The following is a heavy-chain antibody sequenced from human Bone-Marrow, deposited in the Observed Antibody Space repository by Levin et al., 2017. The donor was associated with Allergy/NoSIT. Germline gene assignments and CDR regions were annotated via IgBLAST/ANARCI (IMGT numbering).Heavy chain of an antibody. CDR2: VDSDGGGT. J-gene: IGHJ4*02. Sequence: GGSLRLSCAASGFTFSSSWMHWVRQVPGKGLVWVSRVDSDGGGTTYADSVKGRFTISRDNAKNTLYLQMNSLRAEDTAVYYCERGAPHLLLDYWGQGTLVTVSS. CDR3: ERGAPHLLLDY. CDR1: GFTFSSSW. D-gene: IGHD2/OR15-2a*01. V-gene: IGHV3-74*01.